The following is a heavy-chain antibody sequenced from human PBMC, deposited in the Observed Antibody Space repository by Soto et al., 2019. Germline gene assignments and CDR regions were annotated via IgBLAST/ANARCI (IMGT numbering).Heavy chain of an antibody. V-gene: IGHV1-18*01. CDR2: ISPYKGNT. CDR1: GYTFTNYG. CDR3: ARDLDGSGSYYTDY. D-gene: IGHD3-10*01. Sequence: QVQLMQSGAAVKKPGASVKVSCKASGYTFTNYGISWVRQAPGQGLEWMGWISPYKGNTYYAQNLQGRVTMTTDTSTSTAYMELSSLRSDDTAVYYCARDLDGSGSYYTDYWGQGTLVTVSS. J-gene: IGHJ4*02.